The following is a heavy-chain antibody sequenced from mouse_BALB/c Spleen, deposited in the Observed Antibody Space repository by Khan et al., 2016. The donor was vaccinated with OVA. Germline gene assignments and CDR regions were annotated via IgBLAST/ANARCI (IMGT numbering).Heavy chain of an antibody. CDR2: INPTSGYT. D-gene: IGHD1-3*01. CDR3: ARDIIDY. V-gene: IGHV1-7*01. CDR1: GYTFTSYW. J-gene: IGHJ2*01. Sequence: QVQLKESGAELAKPGASVKMSCTASGYTFTSYWMHWIKQRPGQGLEWIGYINPTSGYTDYNQKFKDKATLTADKSSSTAYMQLSSLTSDDSAVYYCARDIIDYWGQGTALTVSS.